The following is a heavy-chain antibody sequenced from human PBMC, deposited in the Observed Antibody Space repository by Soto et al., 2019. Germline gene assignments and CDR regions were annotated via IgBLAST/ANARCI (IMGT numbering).Heavy chain of an antibody. CDR3: ARRLAVAGHEYFQH. CDR1: GYTFTSYY. CDR2: IDPGGGST. V-gene: IGHV1-46*03. D-gene: IGHD6-19*01. Sequence: GASVKVSCKASGYTFTSYYMYWVRHAPGQGLVWMGVIDPGGGSTDYAQKFQGRITMTRDTSTSTVYMELSSLRSDDTAMYYCARRLAVAGHEYFQHWGQGTLVTVSS. J-gene: IGHJ1*01.